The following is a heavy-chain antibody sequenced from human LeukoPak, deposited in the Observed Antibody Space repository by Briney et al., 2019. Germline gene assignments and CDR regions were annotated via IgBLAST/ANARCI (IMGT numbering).Heavy chain of an antibody. V-gene: IGHV7-4-1*02. CDR1: GYTFPSYA. CDR2: INTNTGNP. Sequence: ASVKVSCKASGYTFPSYAMNWVRQAPGQGLEWMGWINTNTGNPTYAQGFTGRFVFSLDTSVSTAYLQISSLKAEDTAVYYCARGPLGLWFGELYDYWGQGTLVTVSS. CDR3: ARGPLGLWFGELYDY. D-gene: IGHD3-10*01. J-gene: IGHJ4*02.